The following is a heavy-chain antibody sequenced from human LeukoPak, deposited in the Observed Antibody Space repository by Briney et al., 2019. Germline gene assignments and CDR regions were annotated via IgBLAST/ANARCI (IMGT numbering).Heavy chain of an antibody. CDR1: GFIFSTYS. J-gene: IGHJ6*03. CDR2: ISSSSSTI. CDR3: ARDDHYNYYYMDV. V-gene: IGHV3-48*01. Sequence: GGSLRLSCAASGFIFSTYSTNWGRQAPGKGLEWVSYISSSSSTIYYADSVKGRFTISRDNAENSLYLQMNSLGAEDTAVYYCARDDHYNYYYMDVWGKGTTVTVSS.